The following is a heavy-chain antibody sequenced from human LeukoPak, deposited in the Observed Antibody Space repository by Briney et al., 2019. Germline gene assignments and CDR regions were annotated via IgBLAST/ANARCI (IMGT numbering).Heavy chain of an antibody. J-gene: IGHJ4*02. CDR1: GFTFSNYF. CDR2: IKEDGSEK. D-gene: IGHD3-10*01. V-gene: IGHV3-7*01. Sequence: GGSLRLSCAASGFTFSNYFMSWVRQAPGKGLEWLANIKEDGSEKYYVDSVKGRFTISRDNARNSLYLQMNSLRVEDTAVYYCAKVAKYYYGPETYYFFEQWGQGTPVTASS. CDR3: AKVAKYYYGPETYYFFEQ.